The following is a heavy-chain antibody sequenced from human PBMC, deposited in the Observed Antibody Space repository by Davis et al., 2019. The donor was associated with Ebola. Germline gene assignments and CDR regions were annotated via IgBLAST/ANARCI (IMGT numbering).Heavy chain of an antibody. Sequence: SLKISCAASGFTFADYAMHWVRQAPGKGLEWVSGISWNSGTLGYADSVKGRFTISRDNAKNSLYLQMNSLRDEDTAVYYCARHDDYWGQGTLVTVSS. CDR3: ARHDDY. CDR1: GFTFADYA. CDR2: ISWNSGTL. J-gene: IGHJ4*02. V-gene: IGHV3-9*01.